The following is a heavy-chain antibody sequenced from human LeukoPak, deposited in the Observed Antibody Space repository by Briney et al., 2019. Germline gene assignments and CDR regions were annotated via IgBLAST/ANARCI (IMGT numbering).Heavy chain of an antibody. V-gene: IGHV3-20*04. J-gene: IGHJ4*02. CDR1: GFAFDEHG. CDR2: LTWSGEST. D-gene: IGHD2-2*01. Sequence: PGGSLRLSCTASGFAFDEHGMSWVRQVPGKGLECVSGLTWSGESTGYADPLRGLFTISRDNAKNSLYLQMDSLRAEDTALYYCERAPITSPFYFDYWGQGTLVTVSS. CDR3: ERAPITSPFYFDY.